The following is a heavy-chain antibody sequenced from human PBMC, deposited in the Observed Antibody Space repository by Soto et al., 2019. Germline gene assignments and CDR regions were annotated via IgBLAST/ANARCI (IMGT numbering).Heavy chain of an antibody. CDR1: GFTFRNFW. V-gene: IGHV3-74*01. Sequence: EVQLVESGGGLVQPGGSLRLSCAASGFTFRNFWMQWVRLAPGKGLEWVERIDGDDGDESATNYAGSVQGRFLISRDNAKNTLHLQMSSLRAEDTAVYYCVRDSHGDYWGQGTLVTVSP. J-gene: IGHJ4*02. CDR3: VRDSHGDY. CDR2: IDGDDGDESAT.